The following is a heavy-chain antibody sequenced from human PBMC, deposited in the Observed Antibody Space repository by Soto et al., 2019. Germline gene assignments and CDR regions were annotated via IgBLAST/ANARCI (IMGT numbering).Heavy chain of an antibody. D-gene: IGHD1-7*01. J-gene: IGHJ4*02. CDR2: IYYSGST. CDR1: GGSISSGGYY. CDR3: ARVSITGTTSFDY. V-gene: IGHV4-31*03. Sequence: PSETLSLTCTVSGGSISSGGYYWSWIRQHPGKGLEWIGYIYYSGSTYYNPSLKSRVTISVDTSKNQFSLKLSSVTAADTAVYYCARVSITGTTSFDYWGQGTLVTVSS.